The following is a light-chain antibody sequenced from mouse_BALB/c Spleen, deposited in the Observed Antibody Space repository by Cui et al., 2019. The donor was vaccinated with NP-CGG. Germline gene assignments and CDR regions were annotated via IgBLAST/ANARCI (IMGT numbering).Light chain of an antibody. V-gene: IGLV1*01. Sequence: QAVVTQASALTTSPGETVTLTCRSSTGAVTTSNYANWVQEKPDHLFTGLIGATNNRPPGVPARFSGSLIGDKAALTITGTQTEDEAIYFCALWYSNHWVFGGGTKLTVL. J-gene: IGLJ1*01. CDR2: ATN. CDR1: TGAVTTSNY. CDR3: ALWYSNHWV.